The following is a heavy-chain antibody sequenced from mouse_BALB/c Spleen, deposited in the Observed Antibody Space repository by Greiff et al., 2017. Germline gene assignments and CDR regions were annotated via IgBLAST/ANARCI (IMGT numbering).Heavy chain of an antibody. CDR1: GFNFKDYY. Sequence: EVKLQESGAELVRPGAFVKLSCKASGFNFKDYYMHWVKQRPEQGLEWIGWIDPENGNTIYDPKFQGKASITADTASNTAYLHLSSLTSEDTAVDNCASAYYGNSWYFDVWGEGTTVTVSS. J-gene: IGHJ1*01. V-gene: IGHV14-1*02. CDR3: ASAYYGNSWYFDV. D-gene: IGHD2-1*01. CDR2: IDPENGNT.